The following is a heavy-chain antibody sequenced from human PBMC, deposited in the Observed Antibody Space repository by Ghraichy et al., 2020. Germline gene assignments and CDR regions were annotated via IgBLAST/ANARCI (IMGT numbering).Heavy chain of an antibody. Sequence: GGSLRLSCAASGFTFSSYWMSWVRQAPGKGLEWVANIKQDGSEKYYVDSVKGRFTISRDNAKNSLYLQMNSLRAEDTAVYYCASYDSSGYYPVSSPFDYWGQGTLVTVSS. V-gene: IGHV3-7*01. CDR2: IKQDGSEK. D-gene: IGHD3-22*01. CDR1: GFTFSSYW. CDR3: ASYDSSGYYPVSSPFDY. J-gene: IGHJ4*02.